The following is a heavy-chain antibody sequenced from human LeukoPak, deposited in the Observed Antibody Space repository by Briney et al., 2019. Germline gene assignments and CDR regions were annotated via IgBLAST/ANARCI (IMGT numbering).Heavy chain of an antibody. J-gene: IGHJ3*01. Sequence: AASVKVSCKASGYTFTSYYMHWVRQAPGQGLEWMGMINPSGGSTGYAQKFQARVTMTRDTSTSTVYMELSSLRSEDSAVYYCARGHSSGWLGEAFDLWGPGTMVTVSS. CDR1: GYTFTSYY. CDR3: ARGHSSGWLGEAFDL. CDR2: INPSGGST. V-gene: IGHV1-46*01. D-gene: IGHD6-19*01.